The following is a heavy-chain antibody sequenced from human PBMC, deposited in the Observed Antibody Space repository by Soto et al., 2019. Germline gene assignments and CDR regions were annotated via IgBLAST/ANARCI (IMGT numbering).Heavy chain of an antibody. J-gene: IGHJ6*02. CDR3: ASSFRDYHGMDV. CDR2: ISYDGSNK. Sequence: QVQLVESGGGVVQPGRSLRLSCAASGFTFSSYAMHWVRQAPGKGLEWVAVISYDGSNKYYADSVKGRFTISRDNSKNTLDLQMNSLRAEDTAVYYCASSFRDYHGMDVWGQGTTVTVSS. CDR1: GFTFSSYA. V-gene: IGHV3-30-3*01.